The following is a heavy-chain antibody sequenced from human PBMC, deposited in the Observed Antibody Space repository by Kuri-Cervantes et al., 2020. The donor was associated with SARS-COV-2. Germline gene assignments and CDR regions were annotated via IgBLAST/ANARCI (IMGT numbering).Heavy chain of an antibody. CDR1: NASISSYY. Sequence: ESLKISCTVSNASISSYYWSWIRQPPGKGLEWIGSIYYSGSTYYNPSLKSRVTISVDTSKNQFSLKLVSVTAADTAVYYCARRSSSSHYFDYWGQGTLVTVSS. J-gene: IGHJ4*02. CDR3: ARRSSSSHYFDY. V-gene: IGHV4-39*01. CDR2: IYYSGST. D-gene: IGHD6-6*01.